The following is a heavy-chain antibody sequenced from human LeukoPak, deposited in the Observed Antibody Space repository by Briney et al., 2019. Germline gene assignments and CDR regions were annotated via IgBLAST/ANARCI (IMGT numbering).Heavy chain of an antibody. J-gene: IGHJ3*02. V-gene: IGHV3-64D*09. CDR2: ISSNGGST. CDR1: GFTFSSYA. CDR3: VTWSVVAVAATDWGGDAFDI. Sequence: GGSLRLSCSASGFTFSSYAMHWVRQAPGKGLEYVSAISSNGGSTYYADSVKGRFTISRDNSKNTLHLQMSSLRAEDTAVYYCVTWSVVAVAATDWGGDAFDIWGQGTMVTVSS. D-gene: IGHD2-15*01.